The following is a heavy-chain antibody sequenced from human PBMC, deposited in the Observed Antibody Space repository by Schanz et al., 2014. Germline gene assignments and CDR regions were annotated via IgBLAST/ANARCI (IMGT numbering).Heavy chain of an antibody. CDR2: ISGSGGST. Sequence: DVQLLESGGGLVQPGGSLRLSCAASGFNFSDYAMCWVRQAPGKGLEWVSAISGSGGSTYYADSVKGRFTMSRDNAKNSVFLQMNSLRAEDTAVYYCARDRRNADLDYWGQGTLVTVSS. V-gene: IGHV3-23*01. CDR1: GFNFSDYA. CDR3: ARDRRNADLDY. J-gene: IGHJ4*02. D-gene: IGHD1-1*01.